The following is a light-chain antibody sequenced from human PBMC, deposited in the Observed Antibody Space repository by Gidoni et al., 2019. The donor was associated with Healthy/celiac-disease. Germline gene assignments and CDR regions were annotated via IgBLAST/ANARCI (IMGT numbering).Light chain of an antibody. Sequence: NFMLTQPHSVSESPGKPVTISCTRRSGSIASNYVQWYQQRPGSAPTTVIYEDNQRPSGVPDRFSGSIDSSSNSASLTISGLKTEDEADYYCQSYDSSIVVFGGGTKLTVL. CDR2: EDN. CDR3: QSYDSSIVV. CDR1: SGSIASNY. J-gene: IGLJ2*01. V-gene: IGLV6-57*04.